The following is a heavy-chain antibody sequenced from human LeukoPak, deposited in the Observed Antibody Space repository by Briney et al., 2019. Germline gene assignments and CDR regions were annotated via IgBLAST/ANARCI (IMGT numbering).Heavy chain of an antibody. Sequence: PGGSLRLSCAASGFTISSYAMSWVRQAPGKGLEWVSAISGSGGSTYYADSVKGRFTISRDNSKNTLYLQMNSLRAEDTAVYYCAKVGYSGYGYRKNDAFDIWGQGTMVTVSS. CDR3: AKVGYSGYGYRKNDAFDI. D-gene: IGHD5-12*01. CDR2: ISGSGGST. CDR1: GFTISSYA. V-gene: IGHV3-23*01. J-gene: IGHJ3*02.